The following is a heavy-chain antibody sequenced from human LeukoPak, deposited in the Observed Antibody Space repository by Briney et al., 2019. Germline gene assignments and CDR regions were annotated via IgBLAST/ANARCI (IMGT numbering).Heavy chain of an antibody. CDR3: ATSVGLAYCGGDCYSKWFDP. Sequence: ASVKVSCKVSGYTLTELSMHWVRQAPGKGLEWMGGFDPEDGETIYAQKFQGRVTMTEDTSTDTAYMELSSLRSEDTAVYYCATSVGLAYCGGDCYSKWFDPWGQGILVTVSS. D-gene: IGHD2-21*02. CDR2: FDPEDGET. CDR1: GYTLTELS. J-gene: IGHJ5*02. V-gene: IGHV1-24*01.